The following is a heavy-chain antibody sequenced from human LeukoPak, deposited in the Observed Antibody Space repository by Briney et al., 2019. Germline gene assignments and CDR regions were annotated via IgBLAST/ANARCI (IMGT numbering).Heavy chain of an antibody. CDR3: ARSPARGYDILTNYNDY. V-gene: IGHV1-18*01. J-gene: IGHJ4*02. Sequence: ASVKVSCKASGYSFTAYVISWVRQAPGQRLEWMGWVSTYNPNTNYAQKFQGRVTMTTDTSTSTVYMELRSLRSDDTAVYYCARSPARGYDILTNYNDYWGQGTLVTVSS. CDR1: GYSFTAYV. CDR2: VSTYNPNT. D-gene: IGHD3-9*01.